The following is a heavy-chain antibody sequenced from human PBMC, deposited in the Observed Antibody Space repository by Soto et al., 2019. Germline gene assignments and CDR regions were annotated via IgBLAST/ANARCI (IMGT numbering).Heavy chain of an antibody. J-gene: IGHJ6*02. V-gene: IGHV1-69*04. CDR3: ARDRDTMVRGVPYNYYGMDV. D-gene: IGHD3-10*01. Sequence: SVKVSCKASGGTFSSYTISWVRQAPGQGLEWMGRIIPILGIANYAQRFQGRVTITADKSTSTAYMELSSLRSEDTAVYYCARDRDTMVRGVPYNYYGMDVWGQGTKVTVSS. CDR2: IIPILGIA. CDR1: GGTFSSYT.